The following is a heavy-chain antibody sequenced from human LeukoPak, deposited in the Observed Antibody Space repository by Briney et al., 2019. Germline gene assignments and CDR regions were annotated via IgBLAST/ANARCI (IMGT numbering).Heavy chain of an antibody. D-gene: IGHD6-13*01. CDR3: ASRPNLSMAAAGSIDY. V-gene: IGHV3-30*04. Sequence: GGSLTLSCSASGFTFSSYAMHWVRQAPGKGLEWVGVISYDGSKKYYADSVKGRFTISRDNSKNTLYLQMNSLRAEDTAVYYCASRPNLSMAAAGSIDYWGQGTLVTVSS. J-gene: IGHJ4*02. CDR2: ISYDGSKK. CDR1: GFTFSSYA.